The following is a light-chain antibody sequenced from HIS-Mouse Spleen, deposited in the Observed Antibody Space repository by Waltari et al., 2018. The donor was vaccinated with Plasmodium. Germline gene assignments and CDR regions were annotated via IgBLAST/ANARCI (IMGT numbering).Light chain of an antibody. CDR1: QDISNY. Sequence: DIQMTQSPSSLSASVGDRVTITCQASQDISNYLNWYQQKPGKAPKLLIYDASNLETGVPSRFSGSGSGTDFTFTISSLQPEDMTTYYCQHYDNLPLTLGGGTKVEIK. J-gene: IGKJ4*01. CDR3: QHYDNLPLT. V-gene: IGKV1-33*01. CDR2: DAS.